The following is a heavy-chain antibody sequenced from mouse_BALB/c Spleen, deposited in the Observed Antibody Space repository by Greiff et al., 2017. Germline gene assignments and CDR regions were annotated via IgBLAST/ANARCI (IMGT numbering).Heavy chain of an antibody. V-gene: IGHV5-12-1*01. CDR2: ISSGGGST. Sequence: EVKLMESGGGLVKPGGSLKLSCAASGFAFSSYDMSWVRQTPEKRLEWVAYISSGGGSTYYPDTAKGRFTISRDNAKNTLYLQMSSLKSEDTAMYYCARHGDGNSYAMDYWGQGTSVTVSS. D-gene: IGHD2-1*01. CDR3: ARHGDGNSYAMDY. CDR1: GFAFSSYD. J-gene: IGHJ4*01.